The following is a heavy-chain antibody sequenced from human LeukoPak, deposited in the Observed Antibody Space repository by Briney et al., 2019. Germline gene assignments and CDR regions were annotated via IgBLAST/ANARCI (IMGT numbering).Heavy chain of an antibody. CDR3: ARVSVNWNDDPDY. V-gene: IGHV3-53*04. CDR2: IYSGGST. D-gene: IGHD1-1*01. Sequence: GGSLRLSCAASGFTVSSNYMSWVRQAPGKGLEWVSVIYSGGSTYYADSVKGRFTISRHNSKNTLYLQMNSLRAEDTAVYYCARVSVNWNDDPDYWGQRTLVTVSS. J-gene: IGHJ4*02. CDR1: GFTVSSNY.